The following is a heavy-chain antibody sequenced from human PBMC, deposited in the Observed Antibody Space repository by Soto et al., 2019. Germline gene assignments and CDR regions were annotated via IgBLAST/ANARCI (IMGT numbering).Heavy chain of an antibody. CDR3: AIETKTNGSSGSCNWFDP. D-gene: IGHD2-15*01. CDR2: IYYSGTT. CDR1: GDSISGDGSY. V-gene: IGHV4-31*03. Sequence: QLQYSGPGLVKTSQTLSLPCSVSGDSISGDGSYWAWTRQYPGEGLDWIGYIYYSGTTYYNPSLRSRASISVDSSRSQFSLRLHSVNAADTAIYYCAIETKTNGSSGSCNWFDPWGQGILVGVPS. J-gene: IGHJ5*02.